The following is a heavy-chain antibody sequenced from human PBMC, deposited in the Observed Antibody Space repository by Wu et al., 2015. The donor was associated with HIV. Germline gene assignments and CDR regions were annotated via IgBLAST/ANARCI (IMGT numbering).Heavy chain of an antibody. D-gene: IGHD6-13*01. J-gene: IGHJ5*02. CDR2: IIPIFGTA. CDR1: GGTFSSYA. CDR3: ARCGFAAAGTFVFWFDP. V-gene: IGHV1-69*13. Sequence: QVQLVQSGAEVKKPGSSVKVSCKASGGTFSSYAISWVRQAPGQGLEWMGRIIPIFGTANYAQKFQGRVTITADESTSTAYMELSSLRSEDTAVYYCARCGFAAAGTFVFWFDPWGQGTLGHRLL.